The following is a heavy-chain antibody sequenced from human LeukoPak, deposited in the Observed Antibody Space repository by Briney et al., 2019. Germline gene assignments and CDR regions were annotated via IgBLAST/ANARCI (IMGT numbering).Heavy chain of an antibody. CDR3: ATGYSSSWYLSP. Sequence: GGSLRLSCAASGFTVSSNYMSWVRQAPGKGLEWVSVIYSGGSTYYADSVKGRFTISRDNSKNMLYLQMNSLRAEDTAVYYCATGYSSSWYLSPWGQGTLVTVSS. J-gene: IGHJ5*02. V-gene: IGHV3-53*01. D-gene: IGHD6-13*01. CDR1: GFTVSSNY. CDR2: IYSGGST.